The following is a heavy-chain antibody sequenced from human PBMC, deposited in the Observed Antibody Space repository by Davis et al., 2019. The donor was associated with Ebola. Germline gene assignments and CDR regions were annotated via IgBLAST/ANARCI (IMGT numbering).Heavy chain of an antibody. CDR3: VRRPQLGYCSGGSCSSVGADFDY. V-gene: IGHV4-34*01. CDR2: INHSGST. J-gene: IGHJ4*02. Sequence: SETLSLTCTVSGGSISSYYWSWIRQPAGKGLEWIGEINHSGSTNYNPSLKSRVTMSVDTSKNQFSLKLSSVTAADTAVYYCVRRPQLGYCSGGSCSSVGADFDYWGRGTLVTVSS. CDR1: GGSISSYY. D-gene: IGHD2-15*01.